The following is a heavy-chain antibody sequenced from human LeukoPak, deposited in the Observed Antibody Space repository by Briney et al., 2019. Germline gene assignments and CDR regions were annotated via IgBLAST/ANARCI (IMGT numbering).Heavy chain of an antibody. V-gene: IGHV1-69*13. J-gene: IGHJ5*02. CDR2: IIPIFGTA. CDR1: GGTFSSYA. D-gene: IGHD5-18*01. Sequence: SVKVSCKASGGTFSSYAISWVRQAPGQGLEWMGGIIPIFGTANYAQKFQGRVTITADESTSTAYMELSSLRSEDAAVYYCAGGRGYSYGPKEPWGQGTLVTVSS. CDR3: AGGRGYSYGPKEP.